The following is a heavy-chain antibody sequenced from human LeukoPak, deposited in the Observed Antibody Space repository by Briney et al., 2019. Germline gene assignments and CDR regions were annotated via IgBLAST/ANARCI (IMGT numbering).Heavy chain of an antibody. D-gene: IGHD5-12*01. J-gene: IGHJ4*02. Sequence: GGSLRLSCAASGFTVSSSYMSWVRQAPGKGLEWVSVIYGGGSTYYAYSVGGRFTISRDNSKKTLYLQMNSLRAEDTAVYSCARGGDGGFSMDSWGQGTLVTVSS. CDR1: GFTVSSSY. CDR2: IYGGGST. V-gene: IGHV3-66*01. CDR3: ARGGDGGFSMDS.